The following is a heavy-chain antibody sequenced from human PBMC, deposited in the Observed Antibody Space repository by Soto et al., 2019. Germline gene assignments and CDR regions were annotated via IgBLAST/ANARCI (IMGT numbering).Heavy chain of an antibody. D-gene: IGHD1-26*01. J-gene: IGHJ4*02. Sequence: QMQLVQSGPEVKKPGTSVKVSCKASGFTFTSSAVQWVRQARGQRLEWIGWIVVGSGNTNYAQKFQERVTITRDMSTSTAYMELSSLRSEDTAVYYCAADRGVGATRGFDYWGQGTLVTVSS. CDR1: GFTFTSSA. CDR2: IVVGSGNT. CDR3: AADRGVGATRGFDY. V-gene: IGHV1-58*01.